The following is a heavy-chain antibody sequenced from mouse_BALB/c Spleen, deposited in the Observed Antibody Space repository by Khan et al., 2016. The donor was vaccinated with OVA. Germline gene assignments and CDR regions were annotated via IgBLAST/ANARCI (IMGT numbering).Heavy chain of an antibody. J-gene: IGHJ4*01. CDR3: SRSYGYYAMDY. D-gene: IGHD1-2*01. CDR1: GYSITSDYA. V-gene: IGHV3-2*02. Sequence: EVQLQESGPGLVKPSQSLSLTCTVTGYSITSDYAWNWIRQFPGNKLEWMGYISYSGSTSYNPSLKSRISITREPSKNQFFLQLNSVTTEGTATYYCSRSYGYYAMDYWGQGTSVTVSS. CDR2: ISYSGST.